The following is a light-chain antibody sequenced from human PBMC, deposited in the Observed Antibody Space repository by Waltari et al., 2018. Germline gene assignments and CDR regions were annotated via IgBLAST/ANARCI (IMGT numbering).Light chain of an antibody. J-gene: IGKJ2*01. V-gene: IGKV1-27*01. CDR2: AAS. CDR3: QKSNSAPYT. CDR1: QGISNY. Sequence: DIQMTQSPPSLSASVGDRVTITCRASQGISNYLAWYQQKTGKVPKLLIYAASTLHSGVPSRFSGSGSGTDFTLTISSLQPEDVATYYCQKSNSAPYTFGQATKLEIK.